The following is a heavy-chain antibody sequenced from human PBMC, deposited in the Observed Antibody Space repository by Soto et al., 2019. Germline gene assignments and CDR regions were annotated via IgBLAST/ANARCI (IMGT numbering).Heavy chain of an antibody. J-gene: IGHJ6*02. CDR2: ISAYNGNT. CDR1: GYTFTSYC. Sequence: ASVKVSCKASGYTFTSYCISWVRQAPGQGLEWMGLISAYNGNTNYAQKLQGRVTMTTDTSTSTAYMELRSLRSDDTAVYYCARVRDLYSNYDGMDVWGQGTTVTVSS. D-gene: IGHD4-4*01. V-gene: IGHV1-18*04. CDR3: ARVRDLYSNYDGMDV.